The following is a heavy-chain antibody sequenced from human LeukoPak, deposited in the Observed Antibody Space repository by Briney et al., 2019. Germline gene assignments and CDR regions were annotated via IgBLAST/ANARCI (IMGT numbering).Heavy chain of an antibody. CDR3: ARVSAYYYDSSGCFDY. D-gene: IGHD3-22*01. CDR1: GYTLTGYY. V-gene: IGHV1-2*02. CDR2: INPNSGGT. Sequence: ASVKVSCKASGYTLTGYYMHWVRQAPGQGLEWMGWINPNSGGTNYAQKFQGRVTMTRDTSISTAYMELSRLRSDDTAVYYCARVSAYYYDSSGCFDYWGQGTLVTVSS. J-gene: IGHJ4*02.